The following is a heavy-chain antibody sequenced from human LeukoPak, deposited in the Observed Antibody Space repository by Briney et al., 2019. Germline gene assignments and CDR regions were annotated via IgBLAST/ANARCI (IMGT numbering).Heavy chain of an antibody. J-gene: IGHJ4*02. V-gene: IGHV4-34*01. CDR2: ISHSGST. Sequence: SETLSLTCAVYGGSFSGYYWSWIRQPPRRGLEWIGEISHSGSTNYNPSLKSRVTISADTSKNQLSLKLSSVTAADTAVYYCARATYCGSDCYSFEYWGQGTLVTVSS. CDR3: ARATYCGSDCYSFEY. CDR1: GGSFSGYY. D-gene: IGHD2-21*01.